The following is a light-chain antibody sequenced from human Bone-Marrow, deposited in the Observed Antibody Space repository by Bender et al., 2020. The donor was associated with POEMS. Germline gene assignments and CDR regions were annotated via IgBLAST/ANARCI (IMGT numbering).Light chain of an antibody. Sequence: QSALTQPASVSGSPGQSITISCTGTSSDVGSYDLVSWYQQTPGKAPKLLISEVNSRPSGVSDRFSGSKSGNTASLTISGLQAEDEADYYCSSYTVITTLVFGGGTKLTVL. CDR3: SSYTVITTLV. V-gene: IGLV2-14*02. CDR2: EVN. CDR1: SSDVGSYDL. J-gene: IGLJ3*02.